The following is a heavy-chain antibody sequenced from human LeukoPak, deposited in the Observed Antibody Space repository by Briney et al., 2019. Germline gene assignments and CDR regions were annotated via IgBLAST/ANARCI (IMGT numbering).Heavy chain of an antibody. CDR3: ARWGGVGMDV. J-gene: IGHJ6*02. CDR2: INPNSGGT. Sequence: ASVKVSCKASGYTFTGYYMHWGRQAPGQGLEWMGWINPNSGGTNYAQKFQGRVIMTRDTSTSTVYMELSSLTSEDTAVYYCARWGGVGMDVWGQGTTLIVSS. V-gene: IGHV1-2*02. D-gene: IGHD2-8*01. CDR1: GYTFTGYY.